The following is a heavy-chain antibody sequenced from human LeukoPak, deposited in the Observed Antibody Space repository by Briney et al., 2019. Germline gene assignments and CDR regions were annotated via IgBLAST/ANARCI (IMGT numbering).Heavy chain of an antibody. CDR2: ISGSGGST. Sequence: AGGSLRLSCAASGFTFSSYAMSWVRQAPGKGLEWVSAISGSGGSTYYADSVKGRFTISRDDAKNSLYLQMNSLTVEDTAVYYCAREAKGSGGKDYWGQGTLVTVSS. D-gene: IGHD4-23*01. V-gene: IGHV3-23*01. J-gene: IGHJ4*02. CDR1: GFTFSSYA. CDR3: AREAKGSGGKDY.